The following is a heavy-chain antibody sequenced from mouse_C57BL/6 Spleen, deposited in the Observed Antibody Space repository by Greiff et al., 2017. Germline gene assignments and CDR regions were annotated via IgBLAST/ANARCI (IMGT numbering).Heavy chain of an antibody. CDR1: GYTFTSYW. D-gene: IGHD2-10*01. CDR2: IDPSDSYT. CDR3: ATGPLPPFAY. Sequence: VQLQQSGAELVKPGASVKLSCKASGYTFTSYWMQWVKQRPGQGLEWIGEIDPSDSYTNYNQKFKGKATLTVDTSSSTAYMQLSSLTSEDPAVYYCATGPLPPFAYWGQGTLVTVSA. J-gene: IGHJ3*01. V-gene: IGHV1-50*01.